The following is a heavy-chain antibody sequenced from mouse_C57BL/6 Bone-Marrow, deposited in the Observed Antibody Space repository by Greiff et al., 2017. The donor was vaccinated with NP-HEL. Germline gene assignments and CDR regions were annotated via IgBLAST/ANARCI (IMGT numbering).Heavy chain of an antibody. CDR1: GYSITSGYY. CDR2: ISYDGSN. V-gene: IGHV3-6*01. J-gene: IGHJ3*01. Sequence: EVHLVESGPGLVKPSQSLSLTCSVTGYSITSGYYWNWIRQFPGNKLEWMGYISYDGSNNYNPSLKNRISITRDTSKNQFFLKLNSVITEDTATYYCARDHHDYDGAWFAYWGQGTLVTVSA. D-gene: IGHD2-4*01. CDR3: ARDHHDYDGAWFAY.